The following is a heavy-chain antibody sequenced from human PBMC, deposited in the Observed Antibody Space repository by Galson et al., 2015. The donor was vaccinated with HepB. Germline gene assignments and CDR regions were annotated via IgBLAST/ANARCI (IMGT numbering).Heavy chain of an antibody. J-gene: IGHJ4*02. CDR1: GGTFSSYA. CDR2: IIPIFGTA. CDR3: ARGTLYYYDSSVYTPFDY. Sequence: SVKVSCKASGGTFSSYAISWVRQAPGQGLEWMGGIIPIFGTANYAQKFQGRVTITADESTSTAYMELSSLRSEDTAVYYCARGTLYYYDSSVYTPFDYWGQGTLVTVSS. D-gene: IGHD3-22*01. V-gene: IGHV1-69*13.